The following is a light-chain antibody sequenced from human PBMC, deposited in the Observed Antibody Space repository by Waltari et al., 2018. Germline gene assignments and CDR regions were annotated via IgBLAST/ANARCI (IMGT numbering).Light chain of an antibody. Sequence: QSALTQPASVSGSPGQSITISCTGTSNDVGNYNYVSWYQQHPGKAPKLMIYEVSNRPSGVSNRFSASKSGNMASLTISGLQAEDEADYYCSSYASSSTLVFGGGTKVTVL. CDR1: SNDVGNYNY. J-gene: IGLJ3*02. CDR2: EVS. V-gene: IGLV2-14*01. CDR3: SSYASSSTLV.